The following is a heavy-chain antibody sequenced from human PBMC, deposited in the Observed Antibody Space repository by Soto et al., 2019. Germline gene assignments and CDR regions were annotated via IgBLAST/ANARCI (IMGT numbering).Heavy chain of an antibody. CDR2: INHSGST. CDR3: ARARITGTSPLADAFDI. V-gene: IGHV4-34*01. D-gene: IGHD1-7*01. Sequence: SETLSLTCAVYGGSFVGYYWSCIRHPPLKGLEWIGEINHSGSTNYNPSLKSRVTISVDTSKNQFSLKLSSVTAADTAVYYCARARITGTSPLADAFDIWGQGTMVTVSS. CDR1: GGSFVGYY. J-gene: IGHJ3*02.